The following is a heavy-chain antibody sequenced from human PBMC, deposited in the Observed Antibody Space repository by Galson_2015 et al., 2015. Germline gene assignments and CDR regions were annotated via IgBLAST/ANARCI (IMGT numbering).Heavy chain of an antibody. Sequence: QSGAEVKKPGESLRISCKGSGYSFTSYWISWVRQMPGKGLEWMGRIDPSDSYTNYSPSFQGHVTISADKSISTAYLQWSSLKASDTAMYYCAQGDIVVVPAANWGQGTLVTVSS. CDR2: IDPSDSYT. CDR3: AQGDIVVVPAAN. D-gene: IGHD2-2*01. CDR1: GYSFTSYW. V-gene: IGHV5-10-1*01. J-gene: IGHJ4*02.